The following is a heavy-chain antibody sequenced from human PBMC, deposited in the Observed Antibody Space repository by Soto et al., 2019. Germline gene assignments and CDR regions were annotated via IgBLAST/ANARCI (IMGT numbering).Heavy chain of an antibody. CDR1: GFRFSDYG. CDR3: ARDSYYFALYYMDA. CDR2: ISHDGSKE. Sequence: QVQLLQSGGGVVQPGRSLRLSCVGSGFRFSDYGMHWVRQLPGKGLEWVAGISHDGSKEYYVDSVKGRFTISTVNSNNTLYLQINSLRADDTAVYYWARDSYYFALYYMDAGGKGTTVTVSS. V-gene: IGHV3-30*03. D-gene: IGHD3-10*01. J-gene: IGHJ6*03.